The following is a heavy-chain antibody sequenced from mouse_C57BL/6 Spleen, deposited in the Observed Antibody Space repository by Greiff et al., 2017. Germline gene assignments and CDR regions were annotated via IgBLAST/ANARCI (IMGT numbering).Heavy chain of an antibody. Sequence: QVQLQQSGAELVKPGASVRLSCKASAYTFTSYWMQWVKQRPGQGLEWIGEIDPSDSYTNYNQKFKGKATLTVDTSSSTAYMQLSSLTSEDSAVYYCAREGNYPFAYWGQGTLVTVSA. CDR1: AYTFTSYW. D-gene: IGHD2-1*01. J-gene: IGHJ3*01. CDR3: AREGNYPFAY. CDR2: IDPSDSYT. V-gene: IGHV1-50*01.